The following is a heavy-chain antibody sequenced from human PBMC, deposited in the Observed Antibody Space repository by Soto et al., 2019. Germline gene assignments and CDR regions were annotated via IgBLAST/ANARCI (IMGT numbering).Heavy chain of an antibody. CDR3: ARGGWRHIDY. CDR1: GGSFSGYY. D-gene: IGHD3-3*01. J-gene: IGHJ4*02. V-gene: IGHV4-34*01. Sequence: SETLSLTCAVYGGSFSGYYWSWIRQPPGKGLEWIGYINYSGSTNYNPSLKSRVTISVDTSKNQFSLKLSSVTAADTAVYYCARGGWRHIDYWGQGTLVTVS. CDR2: INYSGST.